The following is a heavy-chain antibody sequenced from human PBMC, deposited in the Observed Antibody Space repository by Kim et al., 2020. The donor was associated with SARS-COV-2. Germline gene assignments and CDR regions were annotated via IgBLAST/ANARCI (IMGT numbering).Heavy chain of an antibody. D-gene: IGHD2-15*01. CDR3: ARGAAYCSGGSCLPDY. Sequence: KFQGRVTITADESTSTAYMELSSLRSEDTAVYYCARGAAYCSGGSCLPDYWGQGTLVTVSS. J-gene: IGHJ4*02. V-gene: IGHV1-69*01.